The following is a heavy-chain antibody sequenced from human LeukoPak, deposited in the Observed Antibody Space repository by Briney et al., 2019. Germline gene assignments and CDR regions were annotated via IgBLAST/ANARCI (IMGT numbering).Heavy chain of an antibody. CDR1: GYTFTGYY. CDR3: ARAGGYCSSTSCYLIGPFDY. Sequence: ASVKVSCKASGYTFTGYYMHWVRQAPGQGLEWRGWINPNSGGTNYAQKFQGRVTMTRDTSISTAYMELSRLRSDDTAVYYCARAGGYCSSTSCYLIGPFDYWGQGTLVTVSS. CDR2: INPNSGGT. D-gene: IGHD2-2*01. J-gene: IGHJ4*02. V-gene: IGHV1-2*02.